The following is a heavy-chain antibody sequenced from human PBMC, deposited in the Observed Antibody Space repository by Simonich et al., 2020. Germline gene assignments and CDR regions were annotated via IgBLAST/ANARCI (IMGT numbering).Heavy chain of an antibody. Sequence: QVQLVQSGAEVKKPGASVKVSCKASGYTFTGYYMHWVRQAPGQGLEGMECINRTSGGTNYAQKLQGRVTMTRDTSISTAYMELSRLRSDDTAVYYCARWPSIPASYGSGSYFDYWGQGTLVTVSS. CDR1: GYTFTGYY. CDR3: ARWPSIPASYGSGSYFDY. J-gene: IGHJ4*02. D-gene: IGHD3-10*01. CDR2: INRTSGGT. V-gene: IGHV1-2*02.